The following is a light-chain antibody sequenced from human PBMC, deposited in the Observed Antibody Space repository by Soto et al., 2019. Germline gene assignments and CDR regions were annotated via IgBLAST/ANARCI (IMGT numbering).Light chain of an antibody. CDR3: LQDINYPWT. Sequence: IQMTQSRSSLYASVGDRVTITSRASQSISSYLNWYQQKPGKPPKVLIYGASNLQSGVPPRFSGSGSGTDFTLAISSLQPEDSATYYCLQDINYPWTFGQGTKVDIK. CDR1: QSISSY. V-gene: IGKV1-6*01. J-gene: IGKJ1*01. CDR2: GAS.